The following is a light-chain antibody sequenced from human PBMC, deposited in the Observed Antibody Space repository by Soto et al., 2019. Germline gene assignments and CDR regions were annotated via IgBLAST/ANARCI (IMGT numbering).Light chain of an antibody. CDR2: EVS. V-gene: IGLV2-18*01. J-gene: IGLJ2*01. CDR1: SSDVGSYNR. Sequence: QSALTQPPSVSESPGQSVTISCTGTSSDVGSYNRVSWYQQPPGTAPKLMIYEVSNRPSGVPDRFSGSKSGNTASLTISGLQAEDEADYYCSSSTVVFGGGTKLTVL. CDR3: SSSTVV.